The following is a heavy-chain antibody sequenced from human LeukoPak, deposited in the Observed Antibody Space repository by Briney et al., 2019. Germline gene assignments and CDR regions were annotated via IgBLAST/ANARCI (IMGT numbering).Heavy chain of an antibody. D-gene: IGHD3-3*01. CDR1: GYSFTSYW. CDR3: ARHGHFGVVLDAFDI. Sequence: GESLKIPCKGSGYSFTSYWIGWVRQMPGKGLEWMGIIYPGDSDTRYSPSFQGQVTISADKSISTAYLQWSSLKASDTAMYYCARHGHFGVVLDAFDIWGQGTMVTVSS. CDR2: IYPGDSDT. V-gene: IGHV5-51*01. J-gene: IGHJ3*02.